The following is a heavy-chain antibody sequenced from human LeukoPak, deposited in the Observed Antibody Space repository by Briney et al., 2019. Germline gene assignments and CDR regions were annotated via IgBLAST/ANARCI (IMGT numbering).Heavy chain of an antibody. CDR2: ISSSSTYM. V-gene: IGHV3-21*01. Sequence: GGSLRLSCEASGFSFSTFTMNWVRQAPGKGLEWVSSISSSSTYMYYADSVKGRFTISRDNAKNSLYLQMNSLRAEDTAVYYCARGYYDSSGYPPGVYWGQGTLVTVSS. CDR3: ARGYYDSSGYPPGVY. CDR1: GFSFSTFT. J-gene: IGHJ4*02. D-gene: IGHD3-22*01.